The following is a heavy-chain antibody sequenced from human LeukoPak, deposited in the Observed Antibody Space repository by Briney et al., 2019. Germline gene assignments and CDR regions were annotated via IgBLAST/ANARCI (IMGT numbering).Heavy chain of an antibody. J-gene: IGHJ4*02. CDR2: ISSSSSYI. CDR1: GFTFSSYS. D-gene: IGHD3-3*01. CDR3: ARAIQDFWSLEGY. Sequence: PGGSLRLSCAASGFTFSSYSMNWVRQAPGKGLEWVSSISSSSSYIYYADSVKGRFTISRDNAKNSLYLQMNSLRAEDTAVYYCARAIQDFWSLEGYWGQGTLVTVSS. V-gene: IGHV3-21*01.